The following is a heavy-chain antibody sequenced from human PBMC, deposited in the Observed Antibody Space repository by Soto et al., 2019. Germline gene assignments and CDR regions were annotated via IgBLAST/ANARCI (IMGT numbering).Heavy chain of an antibody. V-gene: IGHV3-23*01. CDR3: ASHQGIYKYYFDY. CDR2: ITGNGHNT. J-gene: IGHJ4*02. CDR1: GLGFTTYS. D-gene: IGHD1-1*01. Sequence: VPLLESGGGLGQPGGSLRLSCSASGLGFTTYSMSWVRQPPGKGLEWVSGITGNGHNTYYAESVKGRFTISRDNSKNTLYLQMDSLRAEDAAEYYCASHQGIYKYYFDYWGQGTLVTVSS.